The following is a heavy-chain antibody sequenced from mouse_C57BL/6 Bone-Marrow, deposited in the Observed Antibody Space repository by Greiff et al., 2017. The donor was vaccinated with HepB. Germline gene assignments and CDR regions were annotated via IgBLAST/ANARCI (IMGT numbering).Heavy chain of an antibody. CDR3: ARKEVFAY. CDR2: IHPNSGST. V-gene: IGHV1-64*01. CDR1: GYTFTSYW. Sequence: VKLMESGAELVKPGASVKLSCKASGYTFTSYWMHWVKQRPGQGLEWIGMIHPNSGSTNYNEKFKSKATLTVDKSSSTAYMQLSSLTSEDSAVYYCARKEVFAYWGQGTLVTVSA. J-gene: IGHJ3*01.